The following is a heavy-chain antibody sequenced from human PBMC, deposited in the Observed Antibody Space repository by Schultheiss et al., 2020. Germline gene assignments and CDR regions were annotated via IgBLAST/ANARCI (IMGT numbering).Heavy chain of an antibody. V-gene: IGHV2-70*11. CDR2: IDWDGDQ. J-gene: IGHJ4*02. D-gene: IGHD3-22*01. Sequence: SGPTLVKPTETLTLTCTFSGFSLSTSGMCVSWIRQPPGKALDWLARIDWDGDQYYSTSLGTRLTISKDTSKNEVVLTMTDMDPVDTATYYCARMRYYDISGSFDNWGQGTLVTVSS. CDR1: GFSLSTSGMC. CDR3: ARMRYYDISGSFDN.